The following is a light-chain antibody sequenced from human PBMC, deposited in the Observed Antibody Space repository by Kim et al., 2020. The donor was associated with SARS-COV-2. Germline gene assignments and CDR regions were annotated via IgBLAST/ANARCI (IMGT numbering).Light chain of an antibody. CDR1: SLRSYY. V-gene: IGLV3-19*01. J-gene: IGLJ3*02. CDR2: GKN. Sequence: SSELTQDPAVSVALGQTVRITCQGDSLRSYYASWYQQKPGQAPVLVIYGKNNRPSGIPDRFSGSSSGNKASLTITGAQAEYEADYYCNSRDSSGNLRFGGGTQLTVL. CDR3: NSRDSSGNLR.